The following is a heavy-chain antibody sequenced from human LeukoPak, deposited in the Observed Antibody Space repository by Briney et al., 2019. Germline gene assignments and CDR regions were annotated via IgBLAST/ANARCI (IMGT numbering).Heavy chain of an antibody. CDR2: INHSGST. Sequence: SETLSLTRAVYGGSFSGYYWSWIRQPPGKGLEWIGEINHSGSTNYNPSLKSRVTISVDTSKNQFSLKLSSVTAADTAVYYCASGRRRRYCSGGSCYPRDYYFDYWGQGTLVTVSS. D-gene: IGHD2-15*01. J-gene: IGHJ4*02. CDR1: GGSFSGYY. V-gene: IGHV4-34*01. CDR3: ASGRRRRYCSGGSCYPRDYYFDY.